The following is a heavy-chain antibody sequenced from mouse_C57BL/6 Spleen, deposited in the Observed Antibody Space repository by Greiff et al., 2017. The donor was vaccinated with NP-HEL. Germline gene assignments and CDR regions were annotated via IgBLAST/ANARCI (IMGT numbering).Heavy chain of an antibody. CDR3: ARDNWVYYFDY. J-gene: IGHJ2*01. CDR2: ISDGGSYT. CDR1: GFTFSSYA. D-gene: IGHD4-1*01. V-gene: IGHV5-4*01. Sequence: EVMLVESGGGLVKPGGSLKLSCAASGFTFSSYAMSWVRQTPEKRLEWVATISDGGSYTYYPDNVKGRFTISRDNAKNNLYLQMSHLKSEDTAMYYCARDNWVYYFDYWGQGTTLTVSS.